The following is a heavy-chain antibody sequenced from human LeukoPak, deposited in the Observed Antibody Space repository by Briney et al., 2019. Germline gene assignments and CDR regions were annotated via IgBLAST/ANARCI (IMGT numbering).Heavy chain of an antibody. V-gene: IGHV4-34*01. CDR1: GGSFSGYY. Sequence: SETLSLTCAVYGGSFSGYYWSWIRQPPGKGLGWIGEINHSGSTNYNPSLKSRVTISVDTSKNQSSLKLSSVTAADTAVYYCAYDDYNKYYGMDVWGQGTTVTVSS. J-gene: IGHJ6*02. D-gene: IGHD4-4*01. CDR2: INHSGST. CDR3: AYDDYNKYYGMDV.